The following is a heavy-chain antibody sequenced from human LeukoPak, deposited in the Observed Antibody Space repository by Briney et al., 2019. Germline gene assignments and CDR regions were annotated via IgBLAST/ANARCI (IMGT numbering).Heavy chain of an antibody. J-gene: IGHJ3*02. V-gene: IGHV3-30*02. Sequence: GGSLRLSCTASGFTFSSYGMHWVRQAPGKGLEWVAFIRNDGSPKYYSDSVKGRFAISRDNSKNTLYLQISSLRAEDTAVYYCARGGVVATILQAFDIWGQGTMVTVSS. CDR1: GFTFSSYG. CDR3: ARGGVVATILQAFDI. CDR2: IRNDGSPK. D-gene: IGHD5-12*01.